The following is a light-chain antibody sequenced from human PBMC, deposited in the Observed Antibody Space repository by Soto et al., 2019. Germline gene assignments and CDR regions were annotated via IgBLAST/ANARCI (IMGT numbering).Light chain of an antibody. CDR3: HQRSNWIFT. V-gene: IGKV3-11*01. CDR2: DAS. Sequence: EIVLTQSPATLSLSPGERATLSCRASQSVSSYLAWYQQKPGQAPRLLIYDASNRATGIPARFSGSGSGTDFTLTTSSLEPEAFAVYYCHQRSNWIFTFGPGTKVDIK. CDR1: QSVSSY. J-gene: IGKJ3*01.